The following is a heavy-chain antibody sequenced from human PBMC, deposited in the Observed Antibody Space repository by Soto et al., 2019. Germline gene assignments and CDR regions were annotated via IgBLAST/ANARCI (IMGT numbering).Heavy chain of an antibody. CDR2: IHSSGST. J-gene: IGHJ5*02. CDR3: ARDQGVAAAGITWFDP. CDR1: GASMNSYH. V-gene: IGHV4-4*07. Sequence: AETLSLTCTVSGASMNSYHWSWIRQPAGKGLEWIGHIHSSGSTNYNPSLKSRVTMSVDTSKNQFSLRLMSLTAADTAVYYCARDQGVAAAGITWFDPWGQGSLVTVSS. D-gene: IGHD6-13*01.